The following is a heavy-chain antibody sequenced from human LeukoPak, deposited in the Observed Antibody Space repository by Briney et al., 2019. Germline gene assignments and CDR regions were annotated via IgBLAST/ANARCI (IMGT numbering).Heavy chain of an antibody. CDR1: GYTFTGYY. CDR2: IHPNSGGT. J-gene: IGHJ4*02. V-gene: IGHV1-2*02. D-gene: IGHD6-13*01. Sequence: GASVKVSCKASGYTFTGYYMHWGRQAPGQGLEWMGWIHPNSGGTNYAQKFQGRVTMTRDTSISTAYVELSRLRSDDTAVYYCARDPREGSSSWYVSPGYWGQGTLVTVSS. CDR3: ARDPREGSSSWYVSPGY.